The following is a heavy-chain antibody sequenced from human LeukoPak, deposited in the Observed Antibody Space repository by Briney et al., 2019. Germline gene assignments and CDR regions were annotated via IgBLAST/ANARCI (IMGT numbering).Heavy chain of an antibody. CDR3: ARGGYCSSTSCYVLYFDY. D-gene: IGHD2-2*01. Sequence: SVKVSCKASGYTFTSYGISWVRQAPGQGLEWMGRIIPILGIANYAQKFQGRVTITADKSTSTAYMELSSLRSEDTAVYYCARGGYCSSTSCYVLYFDYWGQGTLVTVSS. J-gene: IGHJ4*02. CDR2: IIPILGIA. V-gene: IGHV1-69*04. CDR1: GYTFTSYG.